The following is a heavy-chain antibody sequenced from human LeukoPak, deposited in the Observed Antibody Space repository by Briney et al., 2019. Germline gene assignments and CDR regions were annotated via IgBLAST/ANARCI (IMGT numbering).Heavy chain of an antibody. D-gene: IGHD3-10*01. CDR3: ARGVEDYGSGSYYRGPGEVFDY. Sequence: SQTLSLTCAISGDSVSSNGAAWNWIRQSPSRGLEWLGRTYYRSKWYNDYAVSVKSRITINPDTSKNQFSLQLNSVTPEDTAVYYCARGVEDYGSGSYYRGPGEVFDYWGQGTLVTVSS. CDR2: TYYRSKWYN. V-gene: IGHV6-1*01. CDR1: GDSVSSNGAA. J-gene: IGHJ4*02.